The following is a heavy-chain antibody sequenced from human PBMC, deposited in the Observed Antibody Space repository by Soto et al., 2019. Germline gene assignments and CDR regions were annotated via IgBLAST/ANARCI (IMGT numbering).Heavy chain of an antibody. D-gene: IGHD4-17*01. Sequence: QVQLQESGPGLVKPSGTLTLTCAVSSGSISSSNWCSWVRKPPGKGLEWIGEIYHSGSTNYNPSLKSRVTISVDKSKSQCSLKLSSVTAADTAVYYCARERTTVTDQHDAFDIWGQGTMVTVSS. CDR3: ARERTTVTDQHDAFDI. V-gene: IGHV4-4*02. CDR1: SGSISSSNW. CDR2: IYHSGST. J-gene: IGHJ3*02.